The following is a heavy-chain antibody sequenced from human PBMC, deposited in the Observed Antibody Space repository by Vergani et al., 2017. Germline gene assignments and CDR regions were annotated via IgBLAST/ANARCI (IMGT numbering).Heavy chain of an antibody. CDR1: GFTFSSHG. CDR3: ARWGNERRLDS. Sequence: QVQLVESEGGVVQPGRSLTLSCVASGFTFSSHGMHWVRQAPGKGLEWVAVIWYDGSNKYYGDSVKGRFTISRDNSKNTLYLQMNSLRVEDTAVYYCARWGNERRLDSWGQETLVTVSS. J-gene: IGHJ5*01. CDR2: IWYDGSNK. D-gene: IGHD5-24*01. V-gene: IGHV3-33*01.